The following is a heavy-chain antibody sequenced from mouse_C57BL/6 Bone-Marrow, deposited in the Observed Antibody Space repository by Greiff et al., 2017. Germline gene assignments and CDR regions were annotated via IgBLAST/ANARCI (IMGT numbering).Heavy chain of an antibody. J-gene: IGHJ4*01. CDR3: AVDRGYVMAY. CDR2: IDPSDSYT. Sequence: QVQLQQPGAELVMPGASVKLSCKASGYTFTSYWMHWVKQRPGQGLEWIGEIDPSDSYTNYNQKFKGRSTLTVDKSSSTAYMQLSSLTSEDSAVYYCAVDRGYVMAYWVQGPPVTVSS. CDR1: GYTFTSYW. D-gene: IGHD3-2*01. V-gene: IGHV1-69*01.